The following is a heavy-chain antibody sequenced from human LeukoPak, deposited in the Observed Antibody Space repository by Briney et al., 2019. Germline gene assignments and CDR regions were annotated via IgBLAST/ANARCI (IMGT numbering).Heavy chain of an antibody. V-gene: IGHV4-59*01. CDR1: GGSISSYY. D-gene: IGHD5-24*01. J-gene: IGHJ4*02. CDR3: ARGTLEMATIFDY. Sequence: PSETLSLTCTVSGGSISSYYWSWIRQPPGKGLEWIGYIYYSGSTIYNPSLKSRVTISVDTSKNQFSLKLSSVTAADTAVYYCARGTLEMATIFDYWGQGTLVTVSS. CDR2: IYYSGST.